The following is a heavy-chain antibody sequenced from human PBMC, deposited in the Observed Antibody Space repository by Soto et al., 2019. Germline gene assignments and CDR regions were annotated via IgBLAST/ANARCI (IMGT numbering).Heavy chain of an antibody. CDR1: GYTFTSYG. D-gene: IGHD6-13*01. J-gene: IGHJ5*02. CDR2: ISAYNGNT. V-gene: IGHV1-18*01. Sequence: ASVTVSCKASGYTFTSYGISWVRQAPGQGLEWMGWISAYNGNTNYAQKLQGRVTMTTDTSTSTAYMELRSLRSDDTAVYYCARVARIAAAGNWFDPWGQGTLVTVSS. CDR3: ARVARIAAAGNWFDP.